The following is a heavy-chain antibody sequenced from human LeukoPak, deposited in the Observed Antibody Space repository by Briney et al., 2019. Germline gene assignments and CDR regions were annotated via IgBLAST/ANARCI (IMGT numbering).Heavy chain of an antibody. CDR3: ARGGSRSHWFDP. CDR2: ISSRGMNI. CDR1: GFTFSDYY. D-gene: IGHD2-2*01. V-gene: IGHV3-11*01. Sequence: GGSLRLSCVASGFTFSDYYMSWIRQAPGKGLEWVSYISSRGMNIYYADSVKGRFTVSRDNAENSLHLQMDSLRGEDTAVYYCARGGSRSHWFDPWGQGTLVTVSS. J-gene: IGHJ5*02.